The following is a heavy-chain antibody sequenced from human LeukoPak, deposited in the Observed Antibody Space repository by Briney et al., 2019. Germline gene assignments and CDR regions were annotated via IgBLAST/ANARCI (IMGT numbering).Heavy chain of an antibody. D-gene: IGHD2-2*01. CDR3: AREDIAVVPAAHYGV. Sequence: PGGSLRLSCAASGFTFSSYAMHWVRQAPGKGLEWVAVISYDGSNKYYADSVKGRFTISRDNSKNTLYLQMNSLRAEDTAVYYCAREDIAVVPAAHYGVWGQGTLVTVSS. CDR1: GFTFSSYA. J-gene: IGHJ4*02. CDR2: ISYDGSNK. V-gene: IGHV3-30-3*01.